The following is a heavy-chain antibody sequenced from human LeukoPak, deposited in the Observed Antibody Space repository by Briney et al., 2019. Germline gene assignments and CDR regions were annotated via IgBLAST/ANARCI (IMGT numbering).Heavy chain of an antibody. CDR3: ARGTNYDILTGYYFGYGIRRYYYGMDV. D-gene: IGHD3-9*01. J-gene: IGHJ6*02. V-gene: IGHV4-34*01. CDR2: INHSGST. Sequence: SETLSLTCAVCGGSFSGYYWSWIRQPPGKGLEWIGEINHSGSTNYNPSLKSRVTISVDTSKNQFSLKLSSVTAADTAVYYCARGTNYDILTGYYFGYGIRRYYYGMDVWGQGTTVTVSS. CDR1: GGSFSGYY.